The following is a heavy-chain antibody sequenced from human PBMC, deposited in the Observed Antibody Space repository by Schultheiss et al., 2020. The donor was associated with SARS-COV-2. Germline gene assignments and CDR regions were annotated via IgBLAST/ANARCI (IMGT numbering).Heavy chain of an antibody. CDR3: ALEGSSSWYGPEGYYFDY. D-gene: IGHD6-13*01. CDR2: IYSGGST. Sequence: GGSLRLSCAASGFTVSSNYMSWVRQAPGKGLEWVSVIYSGGSTYYADSVKGRFTISRDNSKNTLYLQMNSLRAEDTAVYYCALEGSSSWYGPEGYYFDYWGQGTLVTVSS. J-gene: IGHJ4*02. CDR1: GFTVSSNY. V-gene: IGHV3-53*01.